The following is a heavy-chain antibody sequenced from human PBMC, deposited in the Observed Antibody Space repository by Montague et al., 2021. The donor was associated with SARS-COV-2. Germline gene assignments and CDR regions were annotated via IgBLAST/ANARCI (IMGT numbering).Heavy chain of an antibody. V-gene: IGHV4-4*07. CDR1: GGATENYY. Sequence: SETLSLTCTVSGGATENYYWSWIRQPAGKGLEWIGRIHASGISTYNPSLETRVTMSVDTSKNQFSLKLSSVTAADTAVYYCARGRFYYDSGELGSWGQGTLVTVSS. D-gene: IGHD3-22*01. J-gene: IGHJ5*02. CDR3: ARGRFYYDSGELGS. CDR2: IHASGIS.